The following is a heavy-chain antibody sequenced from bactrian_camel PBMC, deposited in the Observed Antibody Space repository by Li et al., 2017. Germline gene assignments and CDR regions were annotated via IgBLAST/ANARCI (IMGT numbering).Heavy chain of an antibody. D-gene: IGHD5*01. CDR3: AMVWGTDRTGTVNY. J-gene: IGHJ4*01. V-gene: IGHV3S40*01. Sequence: DVQLVESGGGLVQPGGSLRLSCATSGFTFSDQWMSWVRQAPGKGLEWVSSINNAGGSTYYADSVKGRFTISRDNVKNLVYLEMNSLRTEDTALYSCAMVWGTDRTGTVNYWGQGTQVTVS. CDR1: GFTFSDQW. CDR2: INNAGGST.